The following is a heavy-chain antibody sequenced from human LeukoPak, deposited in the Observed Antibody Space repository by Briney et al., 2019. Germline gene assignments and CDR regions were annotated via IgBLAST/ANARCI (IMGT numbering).Heavy chain of an antibody. Sequence: ASVKVSCKASGYTSTRYDINWGRQATGQGVEWMGWMSPNSGDTDYAQKFQGRVTMTGNTSISTAYMELSSLRSEDTAVYYRARLLEQQLGRGNWFDPWGQGTPVTVSS. CDR2: MSPNSGDT. D-gene: IGHD6-13*01. V-gene: IGHV1-8*01. CDR3: ARLLEQQLGRGNWFDP. J-gene: IGHJ5*02. CDR1: GYTSTRYD.